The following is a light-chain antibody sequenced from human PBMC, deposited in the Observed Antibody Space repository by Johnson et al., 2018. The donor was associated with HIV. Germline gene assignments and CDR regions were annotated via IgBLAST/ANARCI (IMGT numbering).Light chain of an antibody. CDR3: GTWDNSLSAYV. CDR1: SSNIGNNY. Sequence: QSVLTQPPSVSAAPGQKVTISCSGSSSNIGNNYVSWYQQLTGTAPKLLIYENNKRPSGIPDRFSGSKSGTSATLGITGLQTGDEADYYCGTWDNSLSAYVFGTGTKVTVL. V-gene: IGLV1-51*02. CDR2: ENN. J-gene: IGLJ1*01.